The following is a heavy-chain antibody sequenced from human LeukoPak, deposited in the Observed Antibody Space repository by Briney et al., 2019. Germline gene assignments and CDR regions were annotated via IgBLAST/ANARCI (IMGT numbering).Heavy chain of an antibody. CDR1: GGTFSSYA. CDR3: ARDTGRGYSYGSPEYFQH. D-gene: IGHD5-18*01. CDR2: IIPIFGTA. Sequence: SVKVSCKASGGTFSSYAISWVRQAPGQGLEWMGGIIPIFGTANYAQKFQGRVTFTTDESTSTAYMELSSLRSEDTAVYYCARDTGRGYSYGSPEYFQHWGQGTLVTVSS. V-gene: IGHV1-69*05. J-gene: IGHJ1*01.